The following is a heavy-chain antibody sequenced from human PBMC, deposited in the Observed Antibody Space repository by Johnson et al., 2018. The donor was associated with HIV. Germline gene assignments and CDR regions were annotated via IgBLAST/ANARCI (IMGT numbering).Heavy chain of an antibody. CDR2: IKSKNDGGTT. V-gene: IGHV3-15*01. CDR1: GFTFSSVW. CDR3: TTVLTVDAFDI. J-gene: IGHJ3*02. D-gene: IGHD4-11*01. Sequence: VQLVESGGGLVQPGGSLRLSCAASGFTFSSVWMSWVRQAPGKGLEWVCRIKSKNDGGTTDYAAPEKGRFTIKRDDSKNTLYMQMNSLKTEDTAVYYCTTVLTVDAFDIWGQGKMVTVSS.